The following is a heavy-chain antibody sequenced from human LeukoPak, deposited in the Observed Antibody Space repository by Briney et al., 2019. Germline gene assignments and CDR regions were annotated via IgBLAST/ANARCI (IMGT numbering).Heavy chain of an antibody. V-gene: IGHV1-8*01. D-gene: IGHD2-2*01. CDR3: ATGLVPAATAEIYYYYYYMDV. Sequence: SVRISCKASGCTFTSYDINWVRQATGQRLEWMGWMNTNSGNTGYAQKFQGRVNIARNTSISTAYMELSSLRSEDTAVYYCATGLVPAATAEIYYYYYYMDVWGKGTTVTVSS. CDR1: GCTFTSYD. J-gene: IGHJ6*03. CDR2: MNTNSGNT.